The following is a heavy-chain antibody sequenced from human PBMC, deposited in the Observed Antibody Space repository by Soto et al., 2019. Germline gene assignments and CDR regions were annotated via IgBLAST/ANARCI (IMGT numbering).Heavy chain of an antibody. CDR3: ARASFDSVISPYYYYGMDV. D-gene: IGHD3-22*01. J-gene: IGHJ6*02. V-gene: IGHV5-10-1*01. CDR2: IDPSDSYT. CDR1: GYSFTSYW. Sequence: GESLKISCKGSGYSFTSYWISWVRQMPGKGLEWMGRIDPSDSYTDYSPSFQGHVTISADKSISTAYLQWSSLKASDTAMYYCARASFDSVISPYYYYGMDVWGQGTTVTVSS.